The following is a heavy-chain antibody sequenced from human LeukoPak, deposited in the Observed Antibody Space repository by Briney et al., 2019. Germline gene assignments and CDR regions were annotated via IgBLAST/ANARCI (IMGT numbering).Heavy chain of an antibody. V-gene: IGHV4-61*02. CDR3: ARDWGADDSSGYP. D-gene: IGHD3-22*01. CDR2: IYTSGST. J-gene: IGHJ5*02. CDR1: GGSISSSSYY. Sequence: SETLSLTCTVSGGSISSSSYYWGWIRQPAGKGLEWIGRIYTSGSTNYNPSLKSRVTISVDTSKNQFSLKLSSVTAADTAVYYCARDWGADDSSGYPWGQGTLVTVSS.